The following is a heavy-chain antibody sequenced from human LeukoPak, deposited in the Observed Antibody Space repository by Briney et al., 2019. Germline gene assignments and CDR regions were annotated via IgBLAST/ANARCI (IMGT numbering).Heavy chain of an antibody. D-gene: IGHD3-22*01. V-gene: IGHV4-4*07. CDR1: GGSISSYY. J-gene: IGHJ4*02. CDR2: IYTSGST. CDR3: ARAAAGDSSGYYLKFDY. Sequence: PSETLSLTCTVSGGSISSYYWSWIRHPAGKGLEWIGRIYTSGSTNYNPSLKSRVTMSVDTSKNQFSLKLSSVTAADTAVYYCARAAAGDSSGYYLKFDYWGQGTLVTVSS.